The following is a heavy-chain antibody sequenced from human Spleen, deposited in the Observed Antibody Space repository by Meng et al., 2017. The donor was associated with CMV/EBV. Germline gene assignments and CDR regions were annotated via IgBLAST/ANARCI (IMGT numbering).Heavy chain of an antibody. CDR3: ARAEYYDFWSGYYSRNTHYGMDV. V-gene: IGHV3-21*01. Sequence: GGSLRLSCAASGFTFSSYAMSWVRQAPGKGLEWVSSISSSSNYIYYADSVKGRFTISRYNAKKFLYLQMNFLGAEDTAVYFCARAEYYDFWSGYYSRNTHYGMDVWGQGTTVTVSS. J-gene: IGHJ6*02. D-gene: IGHD3-3*01. CDR1: GFTFSSYA. CDR2: ISSSSNYI.